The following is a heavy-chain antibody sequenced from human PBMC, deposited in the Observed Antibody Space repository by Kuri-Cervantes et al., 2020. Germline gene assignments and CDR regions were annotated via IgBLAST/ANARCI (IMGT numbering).Heavy chain of an antibody. V-gene: IGHV3-53*01. CDR1: GFTVSSNY. CDR2: IYSGGST. J-gene: IGHJ6*02. CDR3: AYYYYGMDV. Sequence: GESLKISCAASGFTVSSNYMSWVRQAPGKGLEWVSVIYSGGSTCYADSVKGRFTISRDNSKNTLYLQMNSLRAEDTAVYYCAYYYYGMDVWGQGTTVTVSS.